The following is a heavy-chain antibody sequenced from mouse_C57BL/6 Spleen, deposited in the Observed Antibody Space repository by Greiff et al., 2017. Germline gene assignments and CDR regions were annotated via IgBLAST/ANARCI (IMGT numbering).Heavy chain of an antibody. CDR3: ARRGQGGRGDY. Sequence: QVQLQQPGAELVKPGASVKLSCKASGYTFTSYWMQWVKQRPGQGLEWIGEIDPSDSNTKYNQKFKGKATLTADTSYSTAYMQLSSLASEDAAVYDWARRGQGGRGDYWGQGTTLTVSS. CDR2: IDPSDSNT. V-gene: IGHV1-50*01. D-gene: IGHD1-1*02. CDR1: GYTFTSYW. J-gene: IGHJ2*01.